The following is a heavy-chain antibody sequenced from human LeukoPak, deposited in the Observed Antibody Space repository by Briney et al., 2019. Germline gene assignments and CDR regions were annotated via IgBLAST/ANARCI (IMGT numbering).Heavy chain of an antibody. Sequence: SETLSLTCTVSGDSIISGSYYWGWIRQPPGKGLEWIGYIYYSGSTNYNPSLKSRVTISVDTSKNQFSLKLSSVTAADTAVYYCARQSPIGVTTDYWGQGTLVTVSS. V-gene: IGHV4-61*05. J-gene: IGHJ4*02. CDR3: ARQSPIGVTTDY. D-gene: IGHD4-17*01. CDR1: GDSIISGSYY. CDR2: IYYSGST.